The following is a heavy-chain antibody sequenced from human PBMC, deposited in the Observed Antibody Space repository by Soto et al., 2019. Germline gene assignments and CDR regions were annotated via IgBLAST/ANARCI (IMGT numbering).Heavy chain of an antibody. V-gene: IGHV1-3*01. CDR2: INAVYDNT. CDR3: ARDTGDGTFDF. Sequence: QVHLVQSGAEVRKPGASVKVSCKASGYTFSSYAMHWVRQAPGQRLEWMGWINAVYDNTKSSQKFQDRVTISRDTSASTAYMELTSLRSEDTAVYYCARDTGDGTFDFWGQGTLVTVAS. CDR1: GYTFSSYA. D-gene: IGHD7-27*01. J-gene: IGHJ4*02.